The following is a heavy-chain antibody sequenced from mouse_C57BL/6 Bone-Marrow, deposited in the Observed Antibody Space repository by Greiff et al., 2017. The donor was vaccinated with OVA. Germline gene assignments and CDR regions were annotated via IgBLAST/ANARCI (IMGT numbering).Heavy chain of an antibody. V-gene: IGHV1-26*01. CDR1: GYTFTDYY. Sequence: VQLQQSGPELVKPGASVKISCKASGYTFTDYYMNWVKQSHGKSLEWIGDINPNNGGTSYNQKFKGKATLTVDKSSSTAYMELRSLTSEDSAVYYCARPRSPLAYWGQGTLVTVSA. J-gene: IGHJ3*01. CDR2: INPNNGGT. CDR3: ARPRSPLAY.